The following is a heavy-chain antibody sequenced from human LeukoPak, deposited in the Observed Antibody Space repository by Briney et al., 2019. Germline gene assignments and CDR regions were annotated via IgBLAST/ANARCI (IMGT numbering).Heavy chain of an antibody. CDR2: ISWNSGSI. CDR1: GFTFDDYA. J-gene: IGHJ3*02. D-gene: IGHD3-22*01. V-gene: IGHV3-9*01. Sequence: PGGSLRLSCAASGFTFDDYAMHWVRQAPGKGLEWVSGISWNSGSIGYADSVKGRFTISRDNAKNSLYLQMNSLRAEDTALYYCAKDIRRLLLPADAFDIWGQGTMVTVSS. CDR3: AKDIRRLLLPADAFDI.